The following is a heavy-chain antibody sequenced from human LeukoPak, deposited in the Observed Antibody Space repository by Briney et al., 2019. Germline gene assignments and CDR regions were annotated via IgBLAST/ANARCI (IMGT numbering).Heavy chain of an antibody. CDR2: IKQDGGET. Sequence: GGSLRLSCAASGFPFSSYWMAWVRQAPGKGLEWVASIKQDGGETFYVDSVKGRFTISRDNAKNSLYLQMNSLRAEDTAVYYCAKDLFSLTGTTVDAFDIWGQGTMVTVSS. D-gene: IGHD1-7*01. CDR3: AKDLFSLTGTTVDAFDI. V-gene: IGHV3-7*01. CDR1: GFPFSSYW. J-gene: IGHJ3*02.